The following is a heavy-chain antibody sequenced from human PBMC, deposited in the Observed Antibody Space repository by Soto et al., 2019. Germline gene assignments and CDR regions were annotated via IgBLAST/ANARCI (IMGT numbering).Heavy chain of an antibody. Sequence: GGSLRLSCAASGFTFRTFAMYWVRQAPGKGLEWVAVVWNDGSTKYYGDSVTGRFAISRDNAKNILYLQMDNLRDEDTAVYYCARSGGSGRTLDSWGQGTLVTVSS. V-gene: IGHV3-33*01. D-gene: IGHD6-25*01. CDR2: VWNDGSTK. CDR1: GFTFRTFA. CDR3: ARSGGSGRTLDS. J-gene: IGHJ4*02.